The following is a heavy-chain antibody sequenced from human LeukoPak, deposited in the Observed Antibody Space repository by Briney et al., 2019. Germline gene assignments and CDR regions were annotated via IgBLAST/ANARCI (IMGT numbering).Heavy chain of an antibody. Sequence: PSETLSLTCTVSGGSVSSSGHRWAWIRHPPGMGRDWLGSIFSTGSTSYNPAPFPKCGVTISLDTSRNQFSLELRSLTAADTTVYYCATIPGSSSSWFHFDYWGQGTLVTVSS. J-gene: IGHJ4*02. CDR2: IFSTGST. CDR1: GGSVSSSGHR. D-gene: IGHD6-13*01. CDR3: ATIPGSSSSWFHFDY. V-gene: IGHV4-39*01.